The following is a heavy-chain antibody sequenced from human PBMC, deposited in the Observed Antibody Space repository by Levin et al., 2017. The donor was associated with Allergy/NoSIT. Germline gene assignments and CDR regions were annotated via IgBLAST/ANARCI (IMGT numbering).Heavy chain of an antibody. CDR3: AKVAWVGETTEGFDY. D-gene: IGHD1-26*01. CDR1: GFTFSSYA. J-gene: IGHJ4*02. Sequence: GESLKISCAASGFTFSSYAMSWVRQAPGKGLEWVSAISGSGGTTYYADSVKGRFTISRDNSKNTLYLQMNSLRAEDTAVYYCAKVAWVGETTEGFDYWGQGTLVTVSS. V-gene: IGHV3-23*01. CDR2: ISGSGGTT.